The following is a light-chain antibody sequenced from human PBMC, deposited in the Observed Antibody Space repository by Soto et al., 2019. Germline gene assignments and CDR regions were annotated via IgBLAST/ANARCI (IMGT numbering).Light chain of an antibody. Sequence: QSFLTQPASVSGSPGQSITIACAVTGSDVRTYNLVSWYQQHPGKVPKLIIYEASKRPSGVSNRFSGSQPGNTASLTVSGLQAEDEADYYCCSYAGDKTYVFGSGTKATVL. CDR3: CSYAGDKTYV. CDR1: GSDVRTYNL. V-gene: IGLV2-23*01. J-gene: IGLJ1*01. CDR2: EAS.